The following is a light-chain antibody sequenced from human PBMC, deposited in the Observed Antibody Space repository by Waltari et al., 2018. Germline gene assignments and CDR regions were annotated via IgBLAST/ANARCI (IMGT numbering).Light chain of an antibody. Sequence: SYELTQPPSVSVSPGPMARITCGGDHLGTQYVQWYQQKPTQAPGLVMYDDNERPSGIPDRFSGSKSGNTATLTISGVEAGDEADFYCQVWDSRSDHDVFGSGTKLTVL. CDR3: QVWDSRSDHDV. V-gene: IGLV3-21*02. J-gene: IGLJ6*01. CDR1: HLGTQY. CDR2: DDN.